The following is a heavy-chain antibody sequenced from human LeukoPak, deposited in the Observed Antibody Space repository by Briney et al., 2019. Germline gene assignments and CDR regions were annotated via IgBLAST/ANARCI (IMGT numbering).Heavy chain of an antibody. Sequence: GGSLRLSCAASGFTFSDSYMNWIRQAPGKGLEWVSYISGSKTYTNYADSVKGRLTISRDNAKNSLYLQMNSLRDEDTAVYYCARPHSAHLFDYWGQGTLVTVSS. CDR2: ISGSKTYT. CDR3: ARPHSAHLFDY. V-gene: IGHV3-11*06. J-gene: IGHJ4*02. D-gene: IGHD3-10*01. CDR1: GFTFSDSY.